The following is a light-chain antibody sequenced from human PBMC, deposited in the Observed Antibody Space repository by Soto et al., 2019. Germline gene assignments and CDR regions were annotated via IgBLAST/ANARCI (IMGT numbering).Light chain of an antibody. J-gene: IGLJ1*01. Sequence: QSALAQPRSVSGSPGQSVTISCTGTRSDVGAYNYVSWYQQHPGKAPKIMIYDVTKRPSGVPDRFSGSKSGNTASLTISGLQADDEADYYCCSFAGTYTYVFGTGTQLTVL. CDR1: RSDVGAYNY. CDR3: CSFAGTYTYV. CDR2: DVT. V-gene: IGLV2-11*01.